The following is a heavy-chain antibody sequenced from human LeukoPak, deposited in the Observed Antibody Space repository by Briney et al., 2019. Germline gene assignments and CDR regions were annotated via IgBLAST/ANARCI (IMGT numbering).Heavy chain of an antibody. J-gene: IGHJ4*02. Sequence: SETLSLTCTVSGGSISSYYWSWIRQPPGKGLEWIGYIYYTGSTNYNASLKSRVILSLDKSANQFSLNLSSVTAADTAVYYCARFSPRAMGNYLDFWGQGTLVTVSS. CDR3: ARFSPRAMGNYLDF. CDR2: IYYTGST. V-gene: IGHV4-59*12. CDR1: GGSISSYY. D-gene: IGHD7-27*01.